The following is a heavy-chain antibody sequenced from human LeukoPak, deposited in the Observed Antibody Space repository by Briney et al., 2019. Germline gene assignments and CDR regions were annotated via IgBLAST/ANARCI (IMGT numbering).Heavy chain of an antibody. CDR1: GYSISSGYY. D-gene: IGHD3-22*01. CDR3: ARTSYYYDSSGYSHFDY. CDR2: IYHSGGT. V-gene: IGHV4-38-2*01. Sequence: SETLSLTCAVSGYSISSGYYWGWIRQPPGKGLEWIGSIYHSGGTYYNPSLKSRVTISVDTSKNQCSLKLSSVTAADTAVYYCARTSYYYDSSGYSHFDYWGQGTLVTVSS. J-gene: IGHJ4*02.